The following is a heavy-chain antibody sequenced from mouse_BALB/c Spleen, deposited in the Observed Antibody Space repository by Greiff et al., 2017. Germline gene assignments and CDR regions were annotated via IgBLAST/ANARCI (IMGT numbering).Heavy chain of an antibody. CDR3: ARRGDSGYSFAY. J-gene: IGHJ3*01. D-gene: IGHD3-1*01. V-gene: IGHV1-9*01. CDR1: GYTFSSYW. Sequence: VQLQQSGAELMKPGASVKISCKATGYTFSSYWIEWVKQRPGHGLEWIGEIFPGSGSTNYNEKFKGKATFTADTSSNTAYMQLSSLTSEDSAVYYCARRGDSGYSFAYWGQGTLVTVSA. CDR2: IFPGSGST.